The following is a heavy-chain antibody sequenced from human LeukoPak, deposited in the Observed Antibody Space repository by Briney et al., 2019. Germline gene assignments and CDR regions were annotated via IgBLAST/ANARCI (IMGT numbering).Heavy chain of an antibody. J-gene: IGHJ4*02. Sequence: GGSLRLSCAASGFTFSSYGMNWVHQAPGKGLEWVSTISGGGGSTYYADSVKGRFTISRDNSKNTLYLQMNSLRAEDTAVYYCAKGRRDAYNFDFDYWGQGTLVTVSS. CDR2: ISGGGGST. V-gene: IGHV3-23*01. CDR1: GFTFSSYG. CDR3: AKGRRDAYNFDFDY. D-gene: IGHD5-24*01.